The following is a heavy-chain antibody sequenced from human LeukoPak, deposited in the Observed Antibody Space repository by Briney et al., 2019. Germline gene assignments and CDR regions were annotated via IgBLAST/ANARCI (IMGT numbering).Heavy chain of an antibody. CDR3: ARERGTGYSSSWYYYYGMDV. Sequence: SETLSLTCAVYGGSFSGYYWSWIRQPPGKGLEWIGEINHSGSTNYNPSLKSRVTISVDTSKNQFSLKLSSVTAADTAVYYCARERGTGYSSSWYYYYGMDVWGQGTTVTVSS. V-gene: IGHV4-34*01. D-gene: IGHD6-13*01. CDR2: INHSGST. J-gene: IGHJ6*02. CDR1: GGSFSGYY.